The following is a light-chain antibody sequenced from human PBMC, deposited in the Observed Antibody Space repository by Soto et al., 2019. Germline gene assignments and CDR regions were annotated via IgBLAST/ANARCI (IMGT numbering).Light chain of an antibody. V-gene: IGKV2-30*01. CDR3: MQSTHWPPT. CDR2: RAS. Sequence: DVVMTQSPVSLPVTLGQSASISCRSNQSVVYYDGNAYLNWFHQRPGQSPRRLIYRASNRDSGVPDRFSGSGSGTDFTLTINRVEAEDVGVYYCMQSTHWPPTFGRGTKVEIK. J-gene: IGKJ1*01. CDR1: QSVVYYDGNAY.